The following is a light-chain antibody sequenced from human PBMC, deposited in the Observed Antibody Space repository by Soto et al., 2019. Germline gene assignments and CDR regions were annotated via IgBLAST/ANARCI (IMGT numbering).Light chain of an antibody. CDR1: SSDVGGYNY. V-gene: IGLV2-11*01. Sequence: QSALTQPPSVSGSPGQSVTISCTGTSSDVGGYNYVSWYQQHPGKAPKLMIYDVSKRPSGVPDRFSGSKSGNTASLTISGVQEADDADDYCCSYAGSYTFAVFGGGTKLTVL. CDR3: CSYAGSYTFAV. J-gene: IGLJ7*01. CDR2: DVS.